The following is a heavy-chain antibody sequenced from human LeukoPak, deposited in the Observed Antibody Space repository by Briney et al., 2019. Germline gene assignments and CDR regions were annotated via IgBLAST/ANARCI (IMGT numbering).Heavy chain of an antibody. CDR2: ISSSGSTI. CDR3: ASSIVVVPAAEAFDI. CDR1: GFTFSDYY. D-gene: IGHD2-2*01. V-gene: IGHV3-11*01. J-gene: IGHJ3*02. Sequence: PGGSLRLSCAASGFTFSDYYMSWIRQAPGKGLEWVSYISSSGSTIYYADSVKGRFTISRDNAKNSLYLQMNSLRAEDTAVYYCASSIVVVPAAEAFDIWGQGTMVTVSS.